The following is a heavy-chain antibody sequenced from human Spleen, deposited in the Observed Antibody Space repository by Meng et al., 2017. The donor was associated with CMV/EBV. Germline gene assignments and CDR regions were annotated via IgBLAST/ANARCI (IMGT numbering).Heavy chain of an antibody. Sequence: SAIHWVRQASGKGLEWLGRIRSEGNSYGTVYAASVRGRFTLSRDDSKNTAYLQMNSLKSDDTAVYYCTRFPYCSSSSCPWGNPFDLWGQGTMVTVSS. V-gene: IGHV3-73*01. D-gene: IGHD2-2*01. CDR3: TRFPYCSSSSCPWGNPFDL. J-gene: IGHJ3*01. CDR1: SA. CDR2: IRSEGNSYGT.